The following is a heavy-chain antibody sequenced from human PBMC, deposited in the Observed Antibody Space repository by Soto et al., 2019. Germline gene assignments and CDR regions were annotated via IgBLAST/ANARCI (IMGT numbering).Heavy chain of an antibody. D-gene: IGHD2-2*01. CDR1: GGYIGSSSYS. Sequence: PSETLSLTSSVSGGYIGSSSYSWGWIRQPPGKGLEWIGTIYYSGSTHYNPSLEGRVAISADTPNNQLSLRLSSVTAADTAVYYCGRQPGHCGSTTCFGYYSVDVWGQGTTVTVSS. CDR2: IYYSGST. V-gene: IGHV4-39*01. CDR3: GRQPGHCGSTTCFGYYSVDV. J-gene: IGHJ6*02.